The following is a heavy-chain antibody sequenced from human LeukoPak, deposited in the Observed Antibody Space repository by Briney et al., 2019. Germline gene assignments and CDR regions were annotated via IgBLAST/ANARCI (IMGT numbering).Heavy chain of an antibody. J-gene: IGHJ3*02. CDR2: LYSGGTT. CDR1: GFSVSSDY. CDR3: ARDLETDISDAFDI. V-gene: IGHV3-66*01. D-gene: IGHD3-9*01. Sequence: GGSLRLSCAATGFSVSSDYMSWVRQAPGKRLQKVSVLYSGGTTYYADSVKGRFTISRDNSKNTLYLQMNSLRAEDTAVYYCARDLETDISDAFDIWGQGTMVTVSS.